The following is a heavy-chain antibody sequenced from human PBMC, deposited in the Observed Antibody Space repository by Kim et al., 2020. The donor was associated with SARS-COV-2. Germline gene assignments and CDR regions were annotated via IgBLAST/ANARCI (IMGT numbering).Heavy chain of an antibody. J-gene: IGHJ4*02. V-gene: IGHV1-2*02. Sequence: ASVKVSCKASGYTFTGYYMHWVRQAPGQGLEWMGWINPNSGGTNYAQKFQGRVTMTRDTSISTAYMELSRLRSDDTAVYYCASYPRSGSSGWYFPGGFDYWGQGTLVTVSS. CDR1: GYTFTGYY. CDR2: INPNSGGT. D-gene: IGHD6-19*01. CDR3: ASYPRSGSSGWYFPGGFDY.